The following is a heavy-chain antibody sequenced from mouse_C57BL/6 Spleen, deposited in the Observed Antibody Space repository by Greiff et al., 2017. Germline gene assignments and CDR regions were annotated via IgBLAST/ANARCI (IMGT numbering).Heavy chain of an antibody. CDR2: IYPRSGNT. Sequence: QVQLQQSGAELARPGASVKLSCKASGYTFTSYGISWVKQRTGQGLEWIGEIYPRSGNTYYNEKFKGKATLTADKSSSTAYMELRSLTSEDSAVYFCARGQLLRYPDYWGQGTTRTVSS. V-gene: IGHV1-81*01. D-gene: IGHD1-1*01. J-gene: IGHJ2*01. CDR1: GYTFTSYG. CDR3: ARGQLLRYPDY.